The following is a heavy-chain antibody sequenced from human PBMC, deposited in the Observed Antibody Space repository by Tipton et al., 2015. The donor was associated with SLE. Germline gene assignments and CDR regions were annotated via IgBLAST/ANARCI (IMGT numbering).Heavy chain of an antibody. D-gene: IGHD6-19*01. Sequence: TLSLTCTVSGGSISSGSYYWSWIRQPAGKGLEWIGRIYTSGSTNYNPSLKSRVTISVDTSKNQFSLKLSSVTAADTAVYYCARETENTGWIHSRDYIYYYYYVDVGDQGP. J-gene: IGHJ6*03. CDR2: IYTSGST. CDR3: ARETENTGWIHSRDYIYYYYYVDV. CDR1: GGSISSGSYY. V-gene: IGHV4-61*02.